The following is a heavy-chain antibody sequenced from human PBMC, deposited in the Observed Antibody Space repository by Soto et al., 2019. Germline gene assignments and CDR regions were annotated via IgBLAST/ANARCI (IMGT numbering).Heavy chain of an antibody. CDR1: GFTFSSYG. V-gene: IGHV3-33*06. Sequence: QVQLVESGGGVVQPGRSLRLSCAASGFTFSSYGMHWVRQAPGKGLEWGAVIWYDGSNKYYADSVKGRFTISRDNSKNTLYLQMNSLRAEDTAVYYCAKGELLLNLYDAFDIWGQGTMVTVSS. J-gene: IGHJ3*02. D-gene: IGHD2-15*01. CDR3: AKGELLLNLYDAFDI. CDR2: IWYDGSNK.